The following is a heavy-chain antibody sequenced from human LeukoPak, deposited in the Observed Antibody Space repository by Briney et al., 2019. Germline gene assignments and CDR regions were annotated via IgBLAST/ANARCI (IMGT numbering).Heavy chain of an antibody. J-gene: IGHJ4*02. V-gene: IGHV5-51*01. CDR2: IYPGDSDT. D-gene: IGHD6-13*01. Sequence: GESLQISCQGSGYSFSSYWIGWVRQMPGKGLEWMGIIYPGDSDTRYSPSFQGQVTITADKSISTAYLQWSSLKASDTAMYYCARRRSSSWLDYWGQGTLVTVSS. CDR1: GYSFSSYW. CDR3: ARRRSSSWLDY.